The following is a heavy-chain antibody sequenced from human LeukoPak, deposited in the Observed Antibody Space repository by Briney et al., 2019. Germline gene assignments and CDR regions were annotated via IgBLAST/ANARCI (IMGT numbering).Heavy chain of an antibody. CDR2: IYSGGST. D-gene: IGHD5-12*01. CDR3: ARDRGYSGYW. CDR1: GFIFSNYA. V-gene: IGHV3-53*01. Sequence: GGSLRLSCAASGFIFSNYAMSWVRQAPGKGLEWVSVIYSGGSTYYADSVKGRFTISRDNSKNTLYLQMNSLRAEDTAVYYCARDRGYSGYWWGQGTLVTVSS. J-gene: IGHJ4*02.